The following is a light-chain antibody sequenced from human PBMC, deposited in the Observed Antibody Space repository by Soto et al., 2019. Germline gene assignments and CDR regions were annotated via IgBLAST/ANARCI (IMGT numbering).Light chain of an antibody. Sequence: EVVMTQSPATLSVSPGERATLSCRASQSVTSNYLAWYQQKPGQAPRLLIYGISNRATGIPARFSGSGSGTDFTLTISSLEPEDSAVYYCQQSSNSPPWITFGQGTRLEIK. CDR2: GIS. J-gene: IGKJ5*01. V-gene: IGKV3-11*01. CDR1: QSVTSNY. CDR3: QQSSNSPPWIT.